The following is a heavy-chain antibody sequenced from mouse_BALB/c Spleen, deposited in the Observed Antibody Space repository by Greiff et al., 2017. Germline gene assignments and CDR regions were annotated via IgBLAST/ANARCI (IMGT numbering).Heavy chain of an antibody. CDR3: GRGGYDAAFDY. D-gene: IGHD2-14*01. CDR1: GYTFTDHI. CDR2: IYPVSGET. J-gene: IGHJ2*01. Sequence: QVHVKQSGAELASPGASVTLSCKASGYTFTDHIMNWVKKRPGQGLEWIGRIYPVSGETNYNQKFMGKATFSVDRSSSTVYMVLNSLTSEDPAVYYCGRGGYDAAFDYWGQGTTLTVSS. V-gene: IGHV1-11*01.